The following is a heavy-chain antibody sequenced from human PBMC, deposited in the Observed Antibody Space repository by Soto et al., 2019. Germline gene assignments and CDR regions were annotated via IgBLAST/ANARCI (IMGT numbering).Heavy chain of an antibody. D-gene: IGHD3-22*01. Sequence: SETLSLTCTVSGGSISSGDYYWSWIRQPPGKRLEWIGFIHCSGSTNYNPSLKSRVTISVDTSKNQISLKLSSVSAADTAVYYCARLGGDYYDSSDYYPFDLWGQGTLVTVSS. CDR3: ARLGGDYYDSSDYYPFDL. J-gene: IGHJ4*02. V-gene: IGHV4-61*08. CDR1: GGSISSGDYY. CDR2: IHCSGST.